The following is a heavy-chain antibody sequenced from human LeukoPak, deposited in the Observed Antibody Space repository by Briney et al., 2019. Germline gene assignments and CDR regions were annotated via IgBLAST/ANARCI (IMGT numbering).Heavy chain of an antibody. Sequence: KSSETPSLTCTVSGGSISSGGYYWSWIRQHPGKGLEWIGYIYYSGSTYYNPSLKSRVTISVDTSKNQFSLKLSSVTAADTAVYYCARDEARYGSGSHYMDVWGKGTTVTVSS. D-gene: IGHD3-10*01. CDR3: ARDEARYGSGSHYMDV. CDR2: IYYSGST. J-gene: IGHJ6*03. V-gene: IGHV4-31*03. CDR1: GGSISSGGYY.